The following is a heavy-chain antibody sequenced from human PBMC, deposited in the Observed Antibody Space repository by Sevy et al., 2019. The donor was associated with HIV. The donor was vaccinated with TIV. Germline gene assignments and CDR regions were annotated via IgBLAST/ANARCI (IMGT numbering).Heavy chain of an antibody. Sequence: GGSLRLSCAASGFTFSDFGMQWVRQAPGKGLQWVAVIWNDGSNKYYADSVKGRFTTSRDNSSKTLYLQMNSLRAEETAVYYCARDVRGEGIRPGDLDYWGQGTLVTVSS. CDR2: IWNDGSNK. V-gene: IGHV3-33*01. CDR1: GFTFSDFG. D-gene: IGHD3-10*02. J-gene: IGHJ4*02. CDR3: ARDVRGEGIRPGDLDY.